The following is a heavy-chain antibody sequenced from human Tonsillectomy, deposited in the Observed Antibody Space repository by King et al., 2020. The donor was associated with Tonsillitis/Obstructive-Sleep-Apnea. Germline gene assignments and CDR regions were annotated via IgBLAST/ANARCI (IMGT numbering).Heavy chain of an antibody. D-gene: IGHD6-13*01. J-gene: IGHJ4*02. Sequence: QLVQSGGGLVKPGGSLRLSCAASGFTFSSCTMNWVRQAPGKGLEWVSSITGSGLYIYYAASVKGRFTISRDNAKNSLYLQMNSLTVEDTAVYYCARDPAADDYWGQGTLVTVSS. CDR3: ARDPAADDY. CDR1: GFTFSSCT. V-gene: IGHV3-21*01. CDR2: ITGSGLYI.